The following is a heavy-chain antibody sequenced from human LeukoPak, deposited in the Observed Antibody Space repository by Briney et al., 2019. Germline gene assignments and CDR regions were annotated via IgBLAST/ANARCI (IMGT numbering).Heavy chain of an antibody. CDR3: AKRNDY. CDR2: IFYRGTT. V-gene: IGHV4-59*02. Sequence: SETLSLTCTVSGGSVTNYFWNWIRQPPGKGLEWIGYIFYRGTTSYNPALNSRVTISLGTSTNRFSLKLSSVTAADTAVYYCAKRNDYWGQGTLVTVSS. CDR1: GGSVTNYF. J-gene: IGHJ4*02.